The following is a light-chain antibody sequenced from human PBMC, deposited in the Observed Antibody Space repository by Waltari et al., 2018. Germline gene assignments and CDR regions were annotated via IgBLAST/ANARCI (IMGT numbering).Light chain of an antibody. CDR2: KDY. V-gene: IGLV1-47*01. CDR3: ATWDDSLNGWV. Sequence: QSVLTQPPSASGAPGQEVSISCSGGSTTITNYFFWYPHFPGTAPKLIVYKDYERPSGVPDRFSASKSGTSASLAISGLRSDDEADYYCATWDDSLNGWVFGGGTKLTVL. J-gene: IGLJ3*02. CDR1: STTITNY.